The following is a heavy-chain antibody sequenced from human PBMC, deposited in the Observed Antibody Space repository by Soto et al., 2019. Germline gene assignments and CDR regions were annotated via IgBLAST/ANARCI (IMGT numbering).Heavy chain of an antibody. CDR3: ARASRGASYDFWSGLPYYFDY. D-gene: IGHD3-3*01. CDR1: GFTFSSYW. Sequence: GGSLRLSCAASGFTFSSYWMSWVRQAPGKGLEWVANIKQDGSEKYYVDSVKGRFTISRDNAKNSLYLQMNSLRAEDTAVYYCARASRGASYDFWSGLPYYFDYWGQGTLVTVSS. J-gene: IGHJ4*02. V-gene: IGHV3-7*01. CDR2: IKQDGSEK.